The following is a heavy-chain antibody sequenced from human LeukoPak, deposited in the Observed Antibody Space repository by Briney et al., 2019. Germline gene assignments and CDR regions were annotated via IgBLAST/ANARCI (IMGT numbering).Heavy chain of an antibody. CDR1: GFTVSSNY. J-gene: IGHJ4*02. CDR2: IYSGGST. D-gene: IGHD4-17*01. Sequence: GGSLRLSCAASGFTVSSNYMSWVRQAPGKGLEWVSVIYSGGSTYYADSVKGRFTISRDNSKNTLYLQMNSLRAEDTAVYYCAREKNYGDSYPFDYWGQGTLVTVSS. V-gene: IGHV3-53*01. CDR3: AREKNYGDSYPFDY.